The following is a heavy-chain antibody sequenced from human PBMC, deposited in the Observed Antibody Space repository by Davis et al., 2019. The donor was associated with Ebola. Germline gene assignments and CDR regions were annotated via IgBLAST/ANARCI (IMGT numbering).Heavy chain of an antibody. Sequence: MPSETLSLTCTVSGGSISSSDWWTWVRQPPGKGLEWIGEIYHSGSTNYNPSLKSRVTISVDKSTNQFSLRLTSVTAADTAVYYCASLNSGPRFNYYHYGMVFWGQGTTVTVSS. CDR2: IYHSGST. CDR1: GGSISSSDW. V-gene: IGHV4-4*02. J-gene: IGHJ6*02. CDR3: ASLNSGPRFNYYHYGMVF. D-gene: IGHD5-12*01.